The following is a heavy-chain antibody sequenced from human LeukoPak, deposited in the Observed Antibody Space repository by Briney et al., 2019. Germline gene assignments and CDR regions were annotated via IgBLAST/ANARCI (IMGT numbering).Heavy chain of an antibody. CDR2: ISGSGGST. CDR3: ARAGAAAGDLKY. J-gene: IGHJ4*02. CDR1: GFTFSNYA. V-gene: IGHV3-23*01. D-gene: IGHD6-13*01. Sequence: GGSLRLSCAASGFTFSNYAMNWVRQAPGRGLEWVSAISGSGGSTYYADSVKGRFTISRDNAKNTLYLQMNSLRVEDTAVYYCARAGAAAGDLKYWGQGTLVTVSS.